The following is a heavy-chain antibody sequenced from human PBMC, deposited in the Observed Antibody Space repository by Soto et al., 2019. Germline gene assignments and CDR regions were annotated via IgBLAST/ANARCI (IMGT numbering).Heavy chain of an antibody. Sequence: GASVKVSCKASGGTFSSYTISWVRQAPGQGLEWMGRIIPILGIANYAQKFQGRVTITADKSTSTAYMEMSSLRSEDTAVYYCARSTGTTLNDYWGKGTLVTVSS. CDR3: ARSTGTTLNDY. J-gene: IGHJ4*02. D-gene: IGHD1-7*01. CDR2: IIPILGIA. V-gene: IGHV1-69*02. CDR1: GGTFSSYT.